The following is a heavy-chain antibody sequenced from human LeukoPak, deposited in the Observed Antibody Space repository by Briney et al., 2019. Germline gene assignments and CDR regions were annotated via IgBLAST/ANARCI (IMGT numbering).Heavy chain of an antibody. J-gene: IGHJ4*02. CDR3: ARRTRYNWNDDRYFFDY. D-gene: IGHD1-1*01. CDR1: GGSISYYY. CDR2: IYYRGST. Sequence: PSETLSLTCTVSGGSISYYYWSWIRQPPGRGLEWLGYIYYRGSTNYNPSLKSRVTISVDTSKNQFSLRLSSLTAADTAVYYCARRTRYNWNDDRYFFDYWGQGTLVTVSS. V-gene: IGHV4-59*08.